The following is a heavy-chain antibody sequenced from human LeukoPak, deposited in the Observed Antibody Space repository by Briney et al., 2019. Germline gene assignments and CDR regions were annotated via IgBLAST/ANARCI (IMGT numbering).Heavy chain of an antibody. CDR2: ISSSGSTI. J-gene: IGHJ4*02. Sequence: GGSLRLSCAASGFTFSSYEMNWVRQAPGKGLEWVSYISSSGSTIYYADSVKGRFTISRGNAKNSLYLQMNSLRAEDAAVYYCARDPGLSYFDYWGQGTLVTVSS. V-gene: IGHV3-48*03. CDR1: GFTFSSYE. D-gene: IGHD3-16*02. CDR3: ARDPGLSYFDY.